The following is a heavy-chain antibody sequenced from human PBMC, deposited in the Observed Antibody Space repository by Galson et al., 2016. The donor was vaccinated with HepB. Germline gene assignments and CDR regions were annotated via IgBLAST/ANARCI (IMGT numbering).Heavy chain of an antibody. V-gene: IGHV1-18*01. J-gene: IGHJ4*02. Sequence: SVKVSCKASGYTFISYGVSWVRQAPGQGLEWMGWISAYNGNTNYAQNLQGRVTMTTDTSTSTAYMELRSLRSDDTAVYYCARDLYGTGSYCEFDSWGQGTLVSVSS. CDR1: GYTFISYG. CDR3: ARDLYGTGSYCEFDS. D-gene: IGHD3-10*01. CDR2: ISAYNGNT.